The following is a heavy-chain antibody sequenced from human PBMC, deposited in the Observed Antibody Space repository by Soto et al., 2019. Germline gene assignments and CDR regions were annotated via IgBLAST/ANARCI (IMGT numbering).Heavy chain of an antibody. J-gene: IGHJ4*02. D-gene: IGHD1-26*01. CDR2: FDPEDGET. CDR1: GYTLTELS. V-gene: IGHV1-24*01. CDR3: ATVGAMLGTLPNWEYFDY. Sequence: ASVKVSCKVSGYTLTELSMHWVRQAPGKGLEWMGGFDPEDGETIYAQKFQGRVTMTEDTSTDTAYMELSSLRSEDTAVYYCATVGAMLGTLPNWEYFDYWGQGTLVTVSS.